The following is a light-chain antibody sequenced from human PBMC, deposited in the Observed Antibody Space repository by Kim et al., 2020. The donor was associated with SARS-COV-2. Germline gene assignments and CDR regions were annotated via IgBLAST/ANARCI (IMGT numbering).Light chain of an antibody. V-gene: IGLV6-57*02. Sequence: NFMLTQPLSVSQSPEKTLTISCTGSGGSIASNYVQWYQLRPGSGPTTVIYEDNIRPSGVPDRFSGSIDSSSNSASLTISGLKTEDEADYYCQSFDSTFWVFGGGTQLTVL. CDR2: EDN. CDR1: GGSIASNY. CDR3: QSFDSTFWV. J-gene: IGLJ3*02.